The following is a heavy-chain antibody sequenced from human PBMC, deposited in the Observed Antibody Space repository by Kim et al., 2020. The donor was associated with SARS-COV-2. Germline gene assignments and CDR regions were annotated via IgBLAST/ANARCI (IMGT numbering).Heavy chain of an antibody. CDR1: GFTFSSYA. V-gene: IGHV3-23*01. CDR2: ISGSGGST. CDR3: AKDEKFNYYDSSGYQVRY. Sequence: GGSLRLSCAASGFTFSSYAMSWVRQAPGKGLEWVSAISGSGGSTYYADSVKGRFTISRDNSKNTLYLQMNSLRAEDTAVYYCAKDEKFNYYDSSGYQVRYWGQGTLVTVSS. D-gene: IGHD3-22*01. J-gene: IGHJ4*02.